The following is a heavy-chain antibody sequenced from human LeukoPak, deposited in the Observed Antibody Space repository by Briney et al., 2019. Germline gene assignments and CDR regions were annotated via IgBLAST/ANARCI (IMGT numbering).Heavy chain of an antibody. D-gene: IGHD3-22*01. V-gene: IGHV1-8*01. CDR3: ARGREVTMIVVVISDAFDI. J-gene: IGHJ3*02. Sequence: GASVSVSCKASGYTFTIYDINCVRQATGQGRECVGWINLISGNTGYAQKFQGRVTMTRDTSISTAYMELSSLRSEDTAVYYCARGREVTMIVVVISDAFDIWGQGTMATVSS. CDR1: GYTFTIYD. CDR2: INLISGNT.